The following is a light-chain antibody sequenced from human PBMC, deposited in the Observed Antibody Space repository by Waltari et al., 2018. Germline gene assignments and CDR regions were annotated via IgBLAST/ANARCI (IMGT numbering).Light chain of an antibody. CDR3: QQYSSAPWT. J-gene: IGKJ1*01. V-gene: IGKV4-1*01. CDR1: QSIFYSSTNKNY. Sequence: DIVMTQSPDSLAVSPGERDTINCKSSQSIFYSSTNKNYLAWYQQKPGQSPSLLFYWASTRESGVPDRFSGSGSGTDFTLTISSLQAEDVAVYYCQQYSSAPWTFGQGTKVEIK. CDR2: WAS.